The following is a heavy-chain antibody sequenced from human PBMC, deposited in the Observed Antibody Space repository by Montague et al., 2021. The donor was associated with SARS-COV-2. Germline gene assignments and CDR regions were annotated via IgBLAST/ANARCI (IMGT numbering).Heavy chain of an antibody. CDR1: GFTFSSYA. J-gene: IGHJ4*02. CDR2: ITNDGSNK. D-gene: IGHD3-9*01. Sequence: SLRLSCAASGFTFSSYAMHWVRQAPGKGLEWVAVITNDGSNKYYADSVKGRFTISRDNSKNTLYLQMNSLRAEDTAVYYCSREPSGYDILTGYYNWGYIDYWGQGTLVTVSS. V-gene: IGHV3-30-3*01. CDR3: SREPSGYDILTGYYNWGYIDY.